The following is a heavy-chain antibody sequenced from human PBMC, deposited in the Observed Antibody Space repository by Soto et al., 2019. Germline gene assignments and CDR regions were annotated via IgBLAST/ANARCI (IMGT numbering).Heavy chain of an antibody. CDR1: GFTFSNFE. CDR3: ARAPAIFGVGYYGMDV. CDR2: INTAGSTK. V-gene: IGHV3-48*03. D-gene: IGHD3-3*01. Sequence: VGSLRLSGAASGFTFSNFEMHWVRQARGKGLEWVSYINTAGSTKYYAESVKGRFTISRDNARNSLFLQMNSPRADDTAVYYCARAPAIFGVGYYGMDVWGKGTTVTVS. J-gene: IGHJ6*04.